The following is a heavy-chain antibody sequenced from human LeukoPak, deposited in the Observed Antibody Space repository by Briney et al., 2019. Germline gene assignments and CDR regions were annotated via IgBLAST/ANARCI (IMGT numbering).Heavy chain of an antibody. J-gene: IGHJ6*02. CDR2: IYTSESI. CDR1: GGSISGYY. V-gene: IGHV4-4*07. CDR3: ARDDLVYSVHHGMDV. D-gene: IGHD2-15*01. Sequence: KPSETLSLTCTVSGGSISGYYWSWIRQPAGKGLEWIGRIYTSESINYNPTLKSRITMSVDTSKNQISLRLGSVTAADTAVYFCARDDLVYSVHHGMDVWGRGITVTVSS.